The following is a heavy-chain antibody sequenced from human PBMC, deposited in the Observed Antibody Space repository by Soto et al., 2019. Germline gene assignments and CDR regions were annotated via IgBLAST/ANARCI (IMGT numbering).Heavy chain of an antibody. J-gene: IGHJ6*02. CDR2: ISAYNGNT. Sequence: ASVKVSCKASGYTFTSYGISWVRQAPGQGLEWMGWISAYNGNTNYAQKLQGRVTVTTDTSTSTAYMELRSLRSDDTAVYYCARDFPPLRGALIYGDSTAYYYYGMDVWGQGTTVTVSS. CDR1: GYTFTSYG. V-gene: IGHV1-18*01. CDR3: ARDFPPLRGALIYGDSTAYYYYGMDV. D-gene: IGHD4-17*01.